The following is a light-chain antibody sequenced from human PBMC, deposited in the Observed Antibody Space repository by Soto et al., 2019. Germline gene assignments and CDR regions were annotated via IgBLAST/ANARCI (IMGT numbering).Light chain of an antibody. CDR1: QSISSW. V-gene: IGKV1-5*03. Sequence: DIQMTQSPSTLSASVGDRVTITCRATQSISSWLAWYQQKPGKAPKLLIYKASNLESGVPSRFSGSGSGTEFTLTISSPQPDDFATYYCQQYISYSTFGQGTKVDIK. CDR3: QQYISYST. J-gene: IGKJ1*01. CDR2: KAS.